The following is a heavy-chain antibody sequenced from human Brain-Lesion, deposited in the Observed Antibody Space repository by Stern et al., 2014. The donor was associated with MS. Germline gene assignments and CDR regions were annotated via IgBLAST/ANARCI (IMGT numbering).Heavy chain of an antibody. D-gene: IGHD3-16*02. Sequence: EVQLLESGGGLVQPGGSLRLSCTASGFTFSNNWMSWVRQAPGKGLESVANIKQDGSEKYYVDSGKGRFTISRDKAKNSLYLHMNSPSVEDTAVYYCAIDGGYHDYVWGSNRPDSYYFYGMDVWGQGTTVTVSS. V-gene: IGHV3-7*01. CDR1: GFTFSNNW. CDR2: IKQDGSEK. J-gene: IGHJ6*02. CDR3: AIDGGYHDYVWGSNRPDSYYFYGMDV.